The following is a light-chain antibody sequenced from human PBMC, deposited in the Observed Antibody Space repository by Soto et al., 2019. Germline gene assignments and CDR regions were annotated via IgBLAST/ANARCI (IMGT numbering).Light chain of an antibody. CDR3: SSYTSSSTLVV. CDR1: SSDVGGYNY. J-gene: IGLJ2*01. V-gene: IGLV2-14*01. Sequence: QSALTQPASVSGSPGQSITISCTGTSSDVGGYNYVSWYQQHPGKAPKLMIYDVSNRPSGVSNRFSGSKSCNTASLTISARQAEDDADYYCSSYTSSSTLVVFGGGTKLTVL. CDR2: DVS.